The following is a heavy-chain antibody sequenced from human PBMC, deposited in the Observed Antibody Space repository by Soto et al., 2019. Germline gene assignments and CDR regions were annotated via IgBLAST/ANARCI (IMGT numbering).Heavy chain of an antibody. D-gene: IGHD6-19*01. CDR2: IYYSGST. Sequence: SETLSLTCTVSGGSSSSYYWSWIRQPPGKGLEWIGYIYYSGSTNYNPSLKSRVTISVDTSKNQFSLKLSSVTAADTAVYYCARDLLAVAGTYYYYYGMDVWGQGTTVTVSS. CDR3: ARDLLAVAGTYYYYYGMDV. J-gene: IGHJ6*02. CDR1: GGSSSSYY. V-gene: IGHV4-59*01.